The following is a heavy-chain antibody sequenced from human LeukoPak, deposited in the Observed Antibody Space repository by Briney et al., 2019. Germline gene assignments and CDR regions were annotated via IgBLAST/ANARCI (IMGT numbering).Heavy chain of an antibody. D-gene: IGHD5-18*01. CDR3: ARGYGGETALVYYYYYYMDV. Sequence: GGSLRLSCAASGFTFSSYWMSWVRQAPGKGLEWVANIKQDGSEKYYVDSVKGRFTISRDNAKNSLYLLMNSLRAEDTAVYYCARGYGGETALVYYYYYYMDVWGIGTTVTVSS. CDR2: IKQDGSEK. CDR1: GFTFSSYW. V-gene: IGHV3-7*01. J-gene: IGHJ6*03.